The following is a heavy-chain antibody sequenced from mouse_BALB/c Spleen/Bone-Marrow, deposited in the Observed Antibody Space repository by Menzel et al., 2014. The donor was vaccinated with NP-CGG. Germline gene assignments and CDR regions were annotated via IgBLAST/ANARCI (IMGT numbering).Heavy chain of an antibody. Sequence: QLAEPGPHLGKTSVSLSLTCTVTSHSVTSEYAWNWIRQFQGNKLEWMGYISYSSSTNYNPSLKSQISITRDTSKNQFFLQLNSVTAEDTATYYCARCDFCGYAMD. J-gene: IGHJ4*01. CDR1: SHSVTSEYA. D-gene: IGHD2-13*01. V-gene: IGHV3-2*02. CDR2: ISYSSST. CDR3: ARCDFCGYAMD.